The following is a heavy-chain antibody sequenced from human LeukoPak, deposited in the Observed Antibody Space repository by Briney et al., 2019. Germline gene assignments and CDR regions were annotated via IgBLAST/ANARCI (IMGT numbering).Heavy chain of an antibody. J-gene: IGHJ6*03. Sequence: ASVKVSCKASGYTFTSYDINWVRQATGQGLEWMGWMNPNSGNTGYAQKFQGRVTITRNTSISTAYMELSSLRSEDTAVYYCAIGHYDFWSGYYGYYYYYMDVWGKGTTVTVSS. CDR1: GYTFTSYD. CDR3: AIGHYDFWSGYYGYYYYYMDV. CDR2: MNPNSGNT. V-gene: IGHV1-8*03. D-gene: IGHD3-3*01.